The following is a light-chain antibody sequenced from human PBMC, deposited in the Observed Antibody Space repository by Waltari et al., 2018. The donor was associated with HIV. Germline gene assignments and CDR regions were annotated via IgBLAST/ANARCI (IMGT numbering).Light chain of an antibody. CDR2: QDR. J-gene: IGLJ2*01. CDR1: NLSNNY. V-gene: IGLV3-1*01. CDR3: QAWGNNTVV. Sequence: SYDLTQAPSLSVSPGQAAKILCSGFNLSNNYVSWYQQKPGQSPLLLIFQDRKRPSGFPEGFSGSSSGNTATLTISGTQSVDEADYFCQAWGNNTVVFGGGTKLTVL.